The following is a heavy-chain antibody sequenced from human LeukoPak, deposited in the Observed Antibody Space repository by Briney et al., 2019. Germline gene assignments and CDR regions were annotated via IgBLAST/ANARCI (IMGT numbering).Heavy chain of an antibody. CDR1: GFTFSSFY. D-gene: IGHD2-15*01. CDR2: IKQDGSDK. Sequence: PGGSLRLSCAASGFTFSSFYMTWVRQAPGKGLEWVATIKQDGSDKHYVDSVKGRFIISRDNAKNSLYLQMNSLRAEDTAVYYCVRQATPHGHFDYWGQGILVTVSS. V-gene: IGHV3-7*01. CDR3: VRQATPHGHFDY. J-gene: IGHJ4*02.